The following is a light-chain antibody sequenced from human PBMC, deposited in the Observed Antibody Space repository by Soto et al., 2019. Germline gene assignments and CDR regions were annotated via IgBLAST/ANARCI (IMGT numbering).Light chain of an antibody. J-gene: IGKJ1*01. CDR1: QGIRND. CDR3: LQDYNYPWT. CDR2: AAS. Sequence: AIQMTQSPSSLSASVGDRVTITCRASQGIRNDLGWYQQTTGEAPKLLIYAASSLQSGVPSRFSGSGSGTDFTLPFSGLQPEDFETYYCLQDYNYPWTFGQGTKVDIK. V-gene: IGKV1-6*01.